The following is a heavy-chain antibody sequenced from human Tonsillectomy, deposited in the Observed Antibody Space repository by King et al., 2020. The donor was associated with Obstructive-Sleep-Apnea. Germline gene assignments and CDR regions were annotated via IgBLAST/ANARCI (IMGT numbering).Heavy chain of an antibody. CDR2: INLGNGNT. CDR1: GYTFTSYN. D-gene: IGHD6-13*01. J-gene: IGHJ4*02. V-gene: IGHV1-3*01. Sequence: QLVQSGAEVKRPGASVTVSCKPSGYTFTSYNIIHWVRPAPGQRLEWMGWINLGNGNTKYSQKFQGRVTITRDTSANTAHMELSSLRSEDTALYYCAREGRPAAGIYYFDYWGQGTLVTVSS. CDR3: AREGRPAAGIYYFDY.